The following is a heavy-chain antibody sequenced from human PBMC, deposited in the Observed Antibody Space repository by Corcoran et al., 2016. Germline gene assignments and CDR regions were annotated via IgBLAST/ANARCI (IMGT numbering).Heavy chain of an antibody. Sequence: QVQLQQSGPGLVKPSQTLSLTCAISGDSVSSNSAAWNWIRQSPSRGLEWLGRTYYRSKWYNDYAVSVKSRITINPDTSKNQFSLQLNSVTPEDTGVYYWARGPGDFEFWGGSNYYYGMGGWGPGTTVTVSS. D-gene: IGHD3-3*01. CDR2: TYYRSKWYN. CDR1: GDSVSSNSAA. J-gene: IGHJ6*02. V-gene: IGHV6-1*01. CDR3: ARGPGDFEFWGGSNYYYGMGG.